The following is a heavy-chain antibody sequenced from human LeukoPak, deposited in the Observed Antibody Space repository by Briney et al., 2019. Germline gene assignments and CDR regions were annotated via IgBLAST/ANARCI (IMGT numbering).Heavy chain of an antibody. CDR1: GFTFSSYA. J-gene: IGHJ4*02. D-gene: IGHD2-21*02. CDR2: ISGSGGST. Sequence: GGSLRLSCAASGFTFSSYAMSWVRQAPGKGLEWVSAISGSGGSTYYADSVKGRFTISRDNCKNTLYLQMNSLRAEDTAVYYCAKGRGYIVVVTGDYFDYWGQGTLVTVSS. V-gene: IGHV3-23*01. CDR3: AKGRGYIVVVTGDYFDY.